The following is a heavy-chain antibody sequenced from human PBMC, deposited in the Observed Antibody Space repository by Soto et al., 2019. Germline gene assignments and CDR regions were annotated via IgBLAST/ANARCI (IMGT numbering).Heavy chain of an antibody. CDR2: INHSGST. V-gene: IGHV4-34*01. CDR3: LKDKITGLFYY. CDR1: GGSLSGYY. D-gene: IGHD2-8*02. J-gene: IGHJ4*02. Sequence: PSGTLSLTCAVYGGSLSGYYWTWIRHPPRTGKKWIGEINHSGSTNYNPSLKSRVTISVDTSKNQFSLKLTSVTAAVTAVYYCLKDKITGLFYYCSQRTLVPISS.